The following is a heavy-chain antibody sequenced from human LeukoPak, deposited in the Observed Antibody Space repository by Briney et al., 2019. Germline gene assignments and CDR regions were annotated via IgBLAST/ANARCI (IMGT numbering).Heavy chain of an antibody. CDR2: INPHSGGT. V-gene: IGHV1-2*02. D-gene: IGHD1-26*01. J-gene: IGHJ4*02. CDR3: ARDMDSGPDFFDY. Sequence: ASVKVSCKASGYTFTDYYMHWVRQAPGQGLEWMGWINPHSGGTDHAQKFQGRVSMTRDTSISTAYMELSRLRSDDTAVYYCARDMDSGPDFFDYWGLGTLVTVSS. CDR1: GYTFTDYY.